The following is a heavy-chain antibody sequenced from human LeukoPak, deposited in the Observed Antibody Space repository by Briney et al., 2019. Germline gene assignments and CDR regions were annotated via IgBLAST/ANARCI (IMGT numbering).Heavy chain of an antibody. D-gene: IGHD3-22*01. J-gene: IGHJ4*02. Sequence: ASVKVSCKASGYTFTGYYMHWVRQAPGQGLEWMGWINPNSGGTNYAQKFQGRVTMTRDTSISTAYMELSRLRSDDTAVYYCARDKNYDSSGYGFDYWGQGTLVTVSS. CDR2: INPNSGGT. CDR1: GYTFTGYY. V-gene: IGHV1-2*02. CDR3: ARDKNYDSSGYGFDY.